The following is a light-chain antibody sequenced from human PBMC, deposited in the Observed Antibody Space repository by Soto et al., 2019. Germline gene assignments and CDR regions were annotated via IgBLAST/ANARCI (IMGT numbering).Light chain of an antibody. J-gene: IGKJ1*01. CDR3: QQANSFPPT. CDR2: GAS. V-gene: IGKV1-9*01. CDR1: QGTSSY. Sequence: DIQLTQSPSFLSASVGDRVTITCRASQGTSSYLAWFQQKPGRAPKLLIYGASTLQSGVPARFSGSGSGTDFTLTISNLQPEDFATYYCQQANSFPPTFGQGTKVDI.